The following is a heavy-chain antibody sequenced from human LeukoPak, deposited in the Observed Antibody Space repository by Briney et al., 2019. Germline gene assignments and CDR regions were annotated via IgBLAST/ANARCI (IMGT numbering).Heavy chain of an antibody. J-gene: IGHJ4*02. CDR2: IIPILGIA. Sequence: GASVKVSCKAPGGTFSSYAISWVRQAPGQGLEWMGRIIPILGIANYAQKFQGRVTITADKSTSTAYMELSSLRSEDTAVYYCARDPNYDFWSGYLLKFDYWGQGTLVTVSS. V-gene: IGHV1-69*04. CDR1: GGTFSSYA. CDR3: ARDPNYDFWSGYLLKFDY. D-gene: IGHD3-3*01.